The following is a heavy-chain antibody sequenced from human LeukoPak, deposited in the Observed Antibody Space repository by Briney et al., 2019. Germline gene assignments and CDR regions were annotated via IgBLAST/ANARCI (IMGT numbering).Heavy chain of an antibody. CDR1: GDSVSSNSVG. CDR2: TYYRSKWYN. Sequence: SQTLSLTCAISGDSVSSNSVGWNWIRQSPSRGLEWLGRTYYRSKWYNDYAVSVKSRITINPDTSKHQFSLQLNSVTPEDTALYHCARDIVVVVAATYNWFDPWGQGTLVTVSS. CDR3: ARDIVVVVAATYNWFDP. V-gene: IGHV6-1*01. J-gene: IGHJ5*02. D-gene: IGHD2-15*01.